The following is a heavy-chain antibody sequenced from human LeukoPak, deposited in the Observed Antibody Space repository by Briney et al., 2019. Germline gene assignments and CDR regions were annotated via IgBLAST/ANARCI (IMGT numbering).Heavy chain of an antibody. CDR1: GRSISSYY. V-gene: IGHV4-59*01. D-gene: IGHD6-13*01. J-gene: IGHJ4*02. CDR3: ARADSSSWYEVDY. Sequence: SETLSLTCTVSGRSISSYYWSWIRQPPGKGLEWIGYIYYSGSTTYNPSLKSRVTISVDTSKNQFSLKRCSVTAADAAVYYCARADSSSWYEVDYWGQGTLVTVSS. CDR2: IYYSGST.